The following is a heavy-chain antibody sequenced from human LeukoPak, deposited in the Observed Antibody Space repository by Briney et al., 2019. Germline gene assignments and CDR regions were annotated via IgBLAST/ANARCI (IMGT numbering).Heavy chain of an antibody. J-gene: IGHJ4*02. CDR1: GYTFTSYG. CDR3: ARGLGPSGDYVPFDY. CDR2: ISAYNGNT. Sequence: ASVKVSCKASGYTFTSYGITWVRQAPGQGLEWMGWISAYNGNTNYAQKLQGRVTITADDSTSTAYMELSRLRSEDTAVYYCARGLGPSGDYVPFDYWGQGTLVTVSS. D-gene: IGHD4-17*01. V-gene: IGHV1-18*01.